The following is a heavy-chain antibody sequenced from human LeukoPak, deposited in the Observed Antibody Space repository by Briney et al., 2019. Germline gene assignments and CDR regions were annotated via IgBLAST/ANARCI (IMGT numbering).Heavy chain of an antibody. D-gene: IGHD5-18*01. CDR3: AADTAMVPFDC. V-gene: IGHV3-53*01. Sequence: GSLRLSCAASGFTVSSNYMSWVRQAPGKGLEWVSVIYSGGSTYYADSVKGRFTISRDNSKNTLYLQMNSLRAEDTAVYYCAADTAMVPFDCWGQGTLVTVSS. CDR2: IYSGGST. J-gene: IGHJ4*02. CDR1: GFTVSSNY.